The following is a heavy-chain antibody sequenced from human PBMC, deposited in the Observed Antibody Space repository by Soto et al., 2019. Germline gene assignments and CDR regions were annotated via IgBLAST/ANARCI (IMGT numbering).Heavy chain of an antibody. Sequence: QVQLQESGPGLVKPSQTLSLTCTVSGGSISSDDYYWSWIRQPPGKGLEWIGHIYYSGSTYYNPSLKSRVTLSVDTSTNQFSLNVRSVTAADRAVYYCARDRGGTWMNKGFAPWGKGTPVTVSS. J-gene: IGHJ5*02. CDR2: IYYSGST. V-gene: IGHV4-30-4*01. CDR3: ARDRGGTWMNKGFAP. D-gene: IGHD3-10*01. CDR1: GGSISSDDYY.